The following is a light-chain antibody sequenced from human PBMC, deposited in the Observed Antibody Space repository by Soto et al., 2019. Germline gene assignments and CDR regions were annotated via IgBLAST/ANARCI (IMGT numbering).Light chain of an antibody. CDR2: DAS. Sequence: IQLTQSPSSLSASVGDRVTITCRASHSISSWLAWYQQKPGKAPKLLIYDASNLEGGVPSRFSGSGSETEFTLTISSLQPDDVATYYCQQYDSWTFGQGTKVDIK. CDR3: QQYDSWT. J-gene: IGKJ1*01. V-gene: IGKV1-5*01. CDR1: HSISSW.